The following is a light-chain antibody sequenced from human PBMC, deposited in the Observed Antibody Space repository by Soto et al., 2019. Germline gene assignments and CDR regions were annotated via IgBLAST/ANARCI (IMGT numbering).Light chain of an antibody. CDR3: QQSYGSPRT. V-gene: IGKV1-13*02. CDR1: QDIRGA. CDR2: DVS. Sequence: AIQVTQSPSSLSASVGDRVTITCRASQDIRGALAWYQQKPGKAPKLLIYDVSTLESGVPSRFSGSGSGTDFTLTISSLQPEDFATYYCQQSYGSPRTFGQGTKVEIK. J-gene: IGKJ1*01.